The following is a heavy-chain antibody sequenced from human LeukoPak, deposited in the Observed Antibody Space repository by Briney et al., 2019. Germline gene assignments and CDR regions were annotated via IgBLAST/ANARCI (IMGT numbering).Heavy chain of an antibody. J-gene: IGHJ4*02. CDR1: GFTFSSYG. CDR3: ANLWFGEFGLDY. Sequence: PGGSLRLPCAASGFTFSSYGMHWVRQAPGKGLEWVAVISYDGSNKYYADSVKGRFTISRDNSKNTLYLQMNSLRAEDTAVYYCANLWFGEFGLDYWGQGTLVTVSS. CDR2: ISYDGSNK. D-gene: IGHD3-10*01. V-gene: IGHV3-30*18.